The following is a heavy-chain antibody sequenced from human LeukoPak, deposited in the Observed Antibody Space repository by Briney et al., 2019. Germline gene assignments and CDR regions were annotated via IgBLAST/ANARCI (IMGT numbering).Heavy chain of an antibody. CDR2: INSDGSST. Sequence: PGGSLGLSCAASGFTFSSYWMHWVRQAPGKGLVWVSRINSDGSSTSYADSVKGRFTISRDNAKNTLYLQMNSLRAEDTAVYYCARDTDYYYGMDVWGQGTTVTVSS. CDR3: ARDTDYYYGMDV. J-gene: IGHJ6*02. CDR1: GFTFSSYW. D-gene: IGHD4-11*01. V-gene: IGHV3-74*01.